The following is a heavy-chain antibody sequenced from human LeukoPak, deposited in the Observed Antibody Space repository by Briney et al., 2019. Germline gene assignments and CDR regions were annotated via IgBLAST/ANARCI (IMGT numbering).Heavy chain of an antibody. V-gene: IGHV3-66*02. J-gene: IGHJ4*02. CDR2: FSGSGST. CDR1: GFSFSGYY. Sequence: GGSLRLSCAASGFSFSGYYMSWVRQAPGKGLEWVSAFSGSGSTYYADSVKGRFTISRDNSKNTLFLQMNSLRAEDTAMYYCAEDQQLQPFHYWGQGTLVTVSS. CDR3: AEDQQLQPFHY. D-gene: IGHD1-1*01.